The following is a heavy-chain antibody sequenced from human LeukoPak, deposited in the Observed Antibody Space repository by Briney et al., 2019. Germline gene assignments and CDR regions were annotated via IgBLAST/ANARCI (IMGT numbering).Heavy chain of an antibody. D-gene: IGHD3-3*01. V-gene: IGHV3-11*06. CDR3: ARDYPSAYDFWSGVYLRNYYYYMDV. CDR2: ISSSSSYI. Sequence: PGGSLRLSCAASGFTFSDYYMSWIRQAPGKGLEWVSSISSSSSYIYYADSVKGRFTISRDNAKNSLYLQMNSLRAEDTAVYYCARDYPSAYDFWSGVYLRNYYYYMDVWGKGTTVTVSS. J-gene: IGHJ6*03. CDR1: GFTFSDYY.